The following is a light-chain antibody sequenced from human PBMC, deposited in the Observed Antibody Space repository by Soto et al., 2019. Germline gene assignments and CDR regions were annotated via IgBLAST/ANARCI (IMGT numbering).Light chain of an antibody. Sequence: EIVLTQSPATLSLSPGERATLSCRASQSVSSYLAWYQQKPGQAPRLLIYDASNRATGIPARFSGSGSGTDFTLTISREAPEVFAFYCRQQSSNCPRTFGPGTKVDIK. V-gene: IGKV3-11*01. CDR2: DAS. CDR3: QQSSNCPRT. CDR1: QSVSSY. J-gene: IGKJ3*01.